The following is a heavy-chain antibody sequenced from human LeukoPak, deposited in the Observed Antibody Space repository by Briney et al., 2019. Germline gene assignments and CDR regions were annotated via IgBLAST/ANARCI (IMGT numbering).Heavy chain of an antibody. J-gene: IGHJ4*02. V-gene: IGHV3-11*05. CDR3: PRVLAGTGEAFDY. Sequence: PGGSLRLSCAAAGFTFSDYYMSWIRQAPGKGLEWVSYISSSSSYTNYADSVKGRFTISRDNAKNSLYLQMNSLRAEDTAVYYCPRVLAGTGEAFDYWGQGTLVTVSS. CDR2: ISSSSSYT. CDR1: GFTFSDYY. D-gene: IGHD6-19*01.